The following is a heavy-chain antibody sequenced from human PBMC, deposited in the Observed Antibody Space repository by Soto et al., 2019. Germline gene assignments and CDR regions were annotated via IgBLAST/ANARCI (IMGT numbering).Heavy chain of an antibody. CDR1: GASIRSGDYY. D-gene: IGHD3-10*01. CDR3: ARYNFNSGDYSAFDY. J-gene: IGHJ4*02. V-gene: IGHV4-30-4*01. CDR2: VHSGGGT. Sequence: PSETLSLTCTVSGASIRSGDYYWGWIRQLPGKGLQWIGYVHSGGGTYYNPSLRSRVSISPDTSKNQFSLTLTSMTAADTAVFYCARYNFNSGDYSAFDYWGQGALVTVS.